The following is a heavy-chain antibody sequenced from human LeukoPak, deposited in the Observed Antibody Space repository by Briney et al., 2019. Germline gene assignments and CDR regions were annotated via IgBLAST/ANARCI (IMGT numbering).Heavy chain of an antibody. D-gene: IGHD1-26*01. CDR3: ARRIVGVIDAFDY. Sequence: PSETLSLTCTVSGGSISSPISYWGWIRQPPGKGLEWIATVLHSGATFYSPSLEGRLTISIDTSTNQFSLKMTSMTAADTAVYYCARRIVGVIDAFDYWGQGALVTVSP. J-gene: IGHJ4*02. CDR1: GGSISSPISY. CDR2: VLHSGAT. V-gene: IGHV4-39*01.